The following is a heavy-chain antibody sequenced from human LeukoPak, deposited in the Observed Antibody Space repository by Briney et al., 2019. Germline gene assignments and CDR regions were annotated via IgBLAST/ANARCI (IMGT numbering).Heavy chain of an antibody. V-gene: IGHV3-23*01. CDR2: ISGSGNKI. D-gene: IGHD6-13*01. CDR1: GFNFSNYS. J-gene: IGHJ4*02. Sequence: GGSLRLSCVGSGFNFSNYSMAWVRQTPRKGLEWVSEISGSGNKINYKDSVKGRFIISRDNSNNVLFLQMNNMGAGDTAVYFCAKDLAAWAAFDEAAGVFDAWDPGTLVTVSS. CDR3: AKDLAAWAAFDEAAGVFDA.